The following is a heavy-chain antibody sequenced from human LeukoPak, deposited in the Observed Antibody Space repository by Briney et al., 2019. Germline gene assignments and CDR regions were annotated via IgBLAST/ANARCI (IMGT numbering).Heavy chain of an antibody. CDR1: GGSFSGYY. CDR2: INHSGST. Sequence: SETLSLTCAVYGGSFSGYYWNWIRQPPGKGLEWIGEINHSGSTNYNPSLKSQVTISADTSKNQFSLKLRSVTAADTAVYYCARDPPLDSSGSWGQGTLVTVSS. D-gene: IGHD3-22*01. V-gene: IGHV4-34*01. CDR3: ARDPPLDSSGS. J-gene: IGHJ5*02.